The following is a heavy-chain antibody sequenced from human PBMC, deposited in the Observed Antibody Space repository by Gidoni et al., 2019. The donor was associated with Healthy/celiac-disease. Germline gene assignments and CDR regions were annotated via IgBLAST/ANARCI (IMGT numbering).Heavy chain of an antibody. J-gene: IGHJ4*02. CDR1: GFTFCSYE. CDR3: ARGEDIGTIVATTTFDY. D-gene: IGHD5-12*01. CDR2: ISSSGSTI. Sequence: EVQLVESGGGLVQPGGSLRLSCAASGFTFCSYEMNWVRQAPGKGLEWVSYISSSGSTIYYADSVKGRFTISRDNAKNSLYLQMNSLRAEDTAVYYCARGEDIGTIVATTTFDYWGQGTLVTVSS. V-gene: IGHV3-48*03.